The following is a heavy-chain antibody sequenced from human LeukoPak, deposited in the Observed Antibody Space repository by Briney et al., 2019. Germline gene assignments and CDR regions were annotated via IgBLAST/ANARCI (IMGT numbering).Heavy chain of an antibody. V-gene: IGHV4-4*07. D-gene: IGHD3-10*01. Sequence: PSETLSLTCTVSGGSISSYYWSWIRQPAGKGLEWIGRIYTSGSTNYNPSLKSRVTMSVDTSKNQFPLKLSSVTAADTAVYYCARDWCYYGSFGFDPWGQGTLVTVSS. J-gene: IGHJ5*02. CDR3: ARDWCYYGSFGFDP. CDR2: IYTSGST. CDR1: GGSISSYY.